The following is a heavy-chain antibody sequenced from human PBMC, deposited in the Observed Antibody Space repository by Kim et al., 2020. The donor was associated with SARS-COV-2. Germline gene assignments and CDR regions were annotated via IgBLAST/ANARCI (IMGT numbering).Heavy chain of an antibody. CDR2: INHSGST. D-gene: IGHD3-10*01. V-gene: IGHV4-34*01. CDR3: ARGYYGSGSYRRGPRRYFDY. CDR1: GGSFSGYY. J-gene: IGHJ4*02. Sequence: SETLSLTCAVYGGSFSGYYWSWIRQPPGKGLEWIGEINHSGSTNYNPSLKSRVTISVDTSKNQFSLKLSSVTAADTAVYYCARGYYGSGSYRRGPRRYFDYWGQGTLVTVSS.